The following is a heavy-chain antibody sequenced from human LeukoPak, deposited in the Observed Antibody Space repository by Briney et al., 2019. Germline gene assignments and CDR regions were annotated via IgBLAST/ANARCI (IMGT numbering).Heavy chain of an antibody. CDR3: ARSRGRPGYYYYGMDV. Sequence: PGGSLRLSCAASGFTFSDYYMSWIRQAPGKGLEWVSYISNSGSTLYYTDSVKGRFTISRDNAKNSLYLQMNSLRAEDTAVYYCARSRGRPGYYYYGMDVWGQGTTVTVSS. CDR2: ISNSGSTL. V-gene: IGHV3-11*01. J-gene: IGHJ6*02. CDR1: GFTFSDYY. D-gene: IGHD3-10*01.